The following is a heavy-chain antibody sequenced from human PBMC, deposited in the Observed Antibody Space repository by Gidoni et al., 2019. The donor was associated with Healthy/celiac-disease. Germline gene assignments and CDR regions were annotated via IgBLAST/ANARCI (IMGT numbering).Heavy chain of an antibody. CDR3: ARYYYDSSGYYYYFDY. Sequence: EVQLVESGGGLVKPGGSLRLSCAASGFTFSSYSMNWVRQAPGKGLEWVSSISSSSSYRYYADSVKGRFTISRDNAKNSLYLQMNSLRAEDTAVYYCARYYYDSSGYYYYFDYWGQGTLVTVSS. V-gene: IGHV3-21*01. D-gene: IGHD3-22*01. J-gene: IGHJ4*02. CDR2: ISSSSSYR. CDR1: GFTFSSYS.